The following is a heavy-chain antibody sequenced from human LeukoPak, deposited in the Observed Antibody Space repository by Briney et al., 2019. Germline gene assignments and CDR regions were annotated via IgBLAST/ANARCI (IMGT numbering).Heavy chain of an antibody. Sequence: ASVKVSCKASGYTFTGYYMHWVRQAPGQGLEWMGWINPNSGGTNYAQKFQGRVTMTRDTSISTAYMELSRLRSDDTAVYYFASVRNGREGYFDYWGQGTRVTVSS. V-gene: IGHV1-2*02. CDR2: INPNSGGT. CDR1: GYTFTGYY. CDR3: ASVRNGREGYFDY. D-gene: IGHD1-14*01. J-gene: IGHJ4*02.